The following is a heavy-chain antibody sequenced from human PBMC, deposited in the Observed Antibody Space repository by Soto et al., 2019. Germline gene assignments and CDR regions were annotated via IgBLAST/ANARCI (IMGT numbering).Heavy chain of an antibody. CDR2: MSPKNGDT. J-gene: IGHJ4*02. Sequence: VQLVQSGAEVKEPGASVRVSCKASGYTFSTYDVNWVRQVTGQGLEWMGWMSPKNGDTGYAQKFQGRVTMTRDTSINTAYMELSSLTSEDTAIYYCARGIDAGVDFWGQGTLVTVSS. CDR3: ARGIDAGVDF. CDR1: GYTFSTYD. V-gene: IGHV1-8*01.